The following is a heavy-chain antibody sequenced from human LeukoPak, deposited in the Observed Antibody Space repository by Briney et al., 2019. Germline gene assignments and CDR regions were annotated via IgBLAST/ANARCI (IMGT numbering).Heavy chain of an antibody. CDR1: GFTFSNAW. Sequence: GGSLRLSCAASGFTFSNAWMSWVRQAPGKGREWVGRIKSKTDGWKTDYAAPVKGRFTISRDDSKNTLYLQMNSLKTEDTAVYYCTAYDFWSGYYLETYYYMDVWGKGTTVTVSS. J-gene: IGHJ6*03. D-gene: IGHD3-3*01. V-gene: IGHV3-15*01. CDR3: TAYDFWSGYYLETYYYMDV. CDR2: IKSKTDGWKT.